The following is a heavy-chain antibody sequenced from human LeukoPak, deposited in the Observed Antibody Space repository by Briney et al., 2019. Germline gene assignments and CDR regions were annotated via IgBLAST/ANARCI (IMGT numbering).Heavy chain of an antibody. CDR2: IYTSGST. CDR1: GGSISSYY. J-gene: IGHJ6*03. V-gene: IGHV4-4*07. Sequence: SETLSLTCTVSGGSISSYYWSWIRQPAGKGLEWIGRIYTSGSTNYNPFLKSRVTMSVDTSKNQFSLKLSSVTAADTAVYYCARGKGYCSSTSCGYCSGGNCYANHYYYYMDVWGKGTTVTVSS. CDR3: ARGKGYCSSTSCGYCSGGNCYANHYYYYMDV. D-gene: IGHD2-2*01.